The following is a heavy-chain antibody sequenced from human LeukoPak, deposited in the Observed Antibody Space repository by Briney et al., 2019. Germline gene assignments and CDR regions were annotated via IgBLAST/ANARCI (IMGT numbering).Heavy chain of an antibody. CDR2: INPNSGGT. CDR3: ARGGRRVTANNNWFDP. D-gene: IGHD2-21*02. V-gene: IGHV1-2*02. Sequence: ASVKVSCKASGYTFTGYYMHWVRQAPGQGLEWMGWINPNSGGTNYAQKFQGRVTMTRDTSISTAYMELSRLRSDDTAVYYCARGGRRVTANNNWFDPWGQGTLVTVSS. J-gene: IGHJ5*02. CDR1: GYTFTGYY.